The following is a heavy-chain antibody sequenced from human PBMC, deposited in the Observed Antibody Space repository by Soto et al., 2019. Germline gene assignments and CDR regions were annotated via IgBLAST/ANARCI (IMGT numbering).Heavy chain of an antibody. D-gene: IGHD6-13*01. Sequence: SATLSLTCTVSGGSISSYYWSWIRQPPGKGLEWIGYVYNSGSTNYNPSRKSRVTISEDTSKSQFSLKVNSMPAAETAVYYCARYRREAVAGYTLDNWGQGILVTVSS. CDR3: ARYRREAVAGYTLDN. V-gene: IGHV4-59*01. CDR2: VYNSGST. CDR1: GGSISSYY. J-gene: IGHJ4*02.